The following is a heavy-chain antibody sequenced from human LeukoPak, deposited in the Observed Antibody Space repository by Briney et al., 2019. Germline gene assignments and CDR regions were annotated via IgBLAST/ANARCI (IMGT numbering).Heavy chain of an antibody. J-gene: IGHJ3*02. V-gene: IGHV5-51*01. CDR2: IFPGDSNT. Sequence: GESLKISCKGSGYSFSTDWIGWVRQIPGKGLEWMGIIFPGDSNTKNSPSFQGQVTISADKSISTAYLQWSSLKASDTAMYYCARLDGGNSGGGFDIWGQGTMVTVS. CDR1: GYSFSTDW. CDR3: ARLDGGNSGGGFDI. D-gene: IGHD4-23*01.